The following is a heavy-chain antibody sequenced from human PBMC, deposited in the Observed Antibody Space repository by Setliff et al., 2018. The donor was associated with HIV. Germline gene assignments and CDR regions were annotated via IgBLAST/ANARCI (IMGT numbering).Heavy chain of an antibody. J-gene: IGHJ5*02. CDR2: IYYSGDT. CDR3: ARLGRPYSGQGWFDP. D-gene: IGHD5-12*01. V-gene: IGHV4-39*01. CDR1: GDSIFTSTYY. Sequence: SETLSLTCSVSGDSIFTSTYYWGWIRQPPGKRLEWIGSIYYSGDTYYNPSLKSRVTISVDTSKNQFFLNLSSVTATDSAVYYCARLGRPYSGQGWFDPWGQGTLVTVSS.